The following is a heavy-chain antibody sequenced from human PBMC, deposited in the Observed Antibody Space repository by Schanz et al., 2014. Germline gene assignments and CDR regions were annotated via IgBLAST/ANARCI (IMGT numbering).Heavy chain of an antibody. D-gene: IGHD2-21*02. V-gene: IGHV3-33*01. J-gene: IGHJ3*01. CDR3: ARYNEGDLSPPRHDAFDV. Sequence: QVQLVESGGGVVQPGRSLRLSCAASGFTFSSYGMHWVRQAPGKGLEWAAIIWYDGSNKYYADSVKGRFTISRDNGKKSLFLQMNSVRAEHTAVYFGARYNEGDLSPPRHDAFDVWDQGTVVTVSS. CDR1: GFTFSSYG. CDR2: IWYDGSNK.